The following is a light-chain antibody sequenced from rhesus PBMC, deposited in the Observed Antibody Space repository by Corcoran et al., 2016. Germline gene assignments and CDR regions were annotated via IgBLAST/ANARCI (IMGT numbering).Light chain of an antibody. Sequence: QAVVTQEPSLTVSPGGTVTLTCGSSTGAVTSGVYPHWFQQKPGQAPRTLIYNIKGKHPWTPGRFSGSLAGGKAALTLSNAQPEDEADYYCALYYRGSDLVFGGGTKLTVL. CDR1: TGAVTSGVY. CDR2: NIK. J-gene: IGLJ6*01. V-gene: IGLV7-76*01. CDR3: ALYYRGSDLV.